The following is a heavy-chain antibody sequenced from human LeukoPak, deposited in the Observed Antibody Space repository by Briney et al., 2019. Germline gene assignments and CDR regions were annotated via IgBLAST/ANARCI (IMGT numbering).Heavy chain of an antibody. CDR2: INWNGGST. J-gene: IGHJ4*02. CDR3: ARDSFYCSGGSCYSVYYFDY. CDR1: GFPFDDYG. Sequence: PGGSLRPSCAASGFPFDDYGMNWVRQGPGKGLEWVSSINWNGGSTGYADSVKGRFTISRDNAKKSLYLQMNSLRAEDTALYYCARDSFYCSGGSCYSVYYFDYWGKGSLVAVSS. V-gene: IGHV3-20*04. D-gene: IGHD2-15*01.